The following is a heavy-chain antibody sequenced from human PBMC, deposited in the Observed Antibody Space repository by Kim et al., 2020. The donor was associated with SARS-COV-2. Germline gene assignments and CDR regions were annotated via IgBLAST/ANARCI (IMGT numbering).Heavy chain of an antibody. J-gene: IGHJ4*01. CDR3: ARVRGVVGSYNMNYFD. CDR2: IYDSGRT. Sequence: SETLSLTCSVSGDSLRGSGYYWGWIRQSPGKGLEWIGTIYDSGRTSYNPSLKRRVSISAERSKNQFSLKFTSVTAAATGVYYCARVRGVVGSYNMNYFD. D-gene: IGHD3-10*01. V-gene: IGHV4-39*01. CDR1: GDSLRGSGYY.